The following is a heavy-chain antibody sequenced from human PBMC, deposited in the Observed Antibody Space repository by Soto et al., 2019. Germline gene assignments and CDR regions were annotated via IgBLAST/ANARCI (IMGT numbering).Heavy chain of an antibody. D-gene: IGHD4-17*01. Sequence: QVQLVESGGGLVKPGGSLRLSCAASGFTFSDYYMSCIRQAPGKGLEWVSYISSSSSYINYADSVKGRFTISRDNAKNSLYLQMNSLRAENTAVYYCASERRDYAGNRFDPWGQGTLVTVSS. V-gene: IGHV3-11*05. J-gene: IGHJ5*02. CDR3: ASERRDYAGNRFDP. CDR1: GFTFSDYY. CDR2: ISSSSSYI.